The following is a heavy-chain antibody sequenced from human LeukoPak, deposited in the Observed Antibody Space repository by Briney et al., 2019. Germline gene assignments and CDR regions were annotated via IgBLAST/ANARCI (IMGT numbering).Heavy chain of an antibody. J-gene: IGHJ4*02. CDR1: GFTFSSYA. D-gene: IGHD6-19*01. V-gene: IGHV3-30*04. Sequence: PGGSLRLSCAASGFTFSSYAMHWVRQAPGKGLEWVAVISYDGSNKYYADSVKGRFTISRDNSKNTLYLQMNSLRAEDTAVYYCAKSPAGIAVAGSSLAYWGQGTLVTVSS. CDR3: AKSPAGIAVAGSSLAY. CDR2: ISYDGSNK.